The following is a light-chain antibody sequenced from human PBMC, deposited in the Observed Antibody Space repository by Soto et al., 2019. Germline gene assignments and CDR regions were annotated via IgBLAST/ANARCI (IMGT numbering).Light chain of an antibody. Sequence: EIVLTQSPGTLSLSPGERATLSCRASQSVSSSYLAWYQQKPGQAPRLLIYGASGRATGIPDRFSGSGSGTDFTLTIRRLETEDFAVYYCQQYGSSPGITFGQGTRLEIK. CDR3: QQYGSSPGIT. J-gene: IGKJ5*01. CDR2: GAS. CDR1: QSVSSSY. V-gene: IGKV3-20*01.